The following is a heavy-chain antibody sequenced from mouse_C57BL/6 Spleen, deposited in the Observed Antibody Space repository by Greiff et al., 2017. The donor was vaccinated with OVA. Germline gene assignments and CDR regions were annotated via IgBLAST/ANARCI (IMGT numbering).Heavy chain of an antibody. CDR3: ARDSSGPAWFAY. J-gene: IGHJ3*01. Sequence: VQLQQSGAELMKPGASVKLSCKATGYTFTGYWIEWVKQRPGHGLEWIGEILPGSGSTNYNEKFKSKATLTVDKSSSTAYMQLSSLTSEDSAVYYCARDSSGPAWFAYWGQGTLVTVSA. CDR2: ILPGSGST. CDR1: GYTFTGYW. D-gene: IGHD3-2*02. V-gene: IGHV1-9*01.